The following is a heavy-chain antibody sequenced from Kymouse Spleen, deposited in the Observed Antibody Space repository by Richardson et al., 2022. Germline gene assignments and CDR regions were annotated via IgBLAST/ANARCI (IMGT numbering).Heavy chain of an antibody. Sequence: EVQLVESGGGLIQPGGSLRLSCAASGFTVSSNYMSWVRQAPGKGLEWVSVIYSCGSTYYADSVKGRFTISRDNSKNTLYLQMNSLRAEDTAVYYCARGASLEYSSSSGLDYWGQGTLVTVSS. D-gene: IGHD6-6*01. CDR1: GFTVSSNY. CDR3: ARGASLEYSSSSGLDY. CDR2: IYSCGST. V-gene: IGHV3-66*03. J-gene: IGHJ4*02.